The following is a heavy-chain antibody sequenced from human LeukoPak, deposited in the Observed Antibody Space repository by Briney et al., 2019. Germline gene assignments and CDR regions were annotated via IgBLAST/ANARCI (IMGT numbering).Heavy chain of an antibody. CDR2: ISAYNGNT. CDR1: GYTFTGYY. J-gene: IGHJ5*02. CDR3: ARDSYYYGSGSYYNWFDP. V-gene: IGHV1-18*04. Sequence: ASVKVSCKASGYTFTGYYMHWVRQAPGQGREWMGWISAYNGNTNYAQKLQGRVTMTTDTSTSTAYMELRSLRSDDTAVYYCARDSYYYGSGSYYNWFDPWGQGTLVTVSS. D-gene: IGHD3-10*01.